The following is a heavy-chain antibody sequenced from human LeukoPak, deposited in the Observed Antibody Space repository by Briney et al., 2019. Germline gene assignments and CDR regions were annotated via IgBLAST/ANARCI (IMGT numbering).Heavy chain of an antibody. CDR1: GFTFSSYG. J-gene: IGHJ5*02. CDR3: AKDLLLGGGMVRGALDP. V-gene: IGHV3-30*18. CDR2: ISYDGSNK. D-gene: IGHD3-10*01. Sequence: GRSLRLSCAASGFTFSSYGMHWVRQAPGKGLEWGAVISYDGSNKYYADSVKGRFTISRDNSKNTLYLQMNSLRAEETVVYYCAKDLLLGGGMVRGALDPWGQGTLVTVSS.